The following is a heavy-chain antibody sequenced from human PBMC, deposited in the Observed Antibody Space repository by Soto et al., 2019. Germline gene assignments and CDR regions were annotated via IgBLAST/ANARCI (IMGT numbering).Heavy chain of an antibody. Sequence: QVQLQESGPGLVKPSETLSLTCTVSGGSVSSGSYYWSWIRQPPGKGLEWIGYIYYRGSTNYNPSLKSRVTISVDTSKNQFSLKLSSVTAADTAVYYCAREGGSYHVDYWGQGTLVTVSS. CDR1: GGSVSSGSYY. J-gene: IGHJ4*02. V-gene: IGHV4-61*01. D-gene: IGHD1-26*01. CDR2: IYYRGST. CDR3: AREGGSYHVDY.